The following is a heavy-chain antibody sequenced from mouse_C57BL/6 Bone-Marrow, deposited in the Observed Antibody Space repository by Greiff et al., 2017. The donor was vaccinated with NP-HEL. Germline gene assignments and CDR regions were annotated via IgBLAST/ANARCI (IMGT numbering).Heavy chain of an antibody. Sequence: VKLQESGAELARPGASVKLSCKASGYTFTSYGISWVKQRTGQGLEWIGEIYPRSGNTYYNEKFKGKATLTADKSSSTAYMELRSLTSEDSAVYFCARLEDGYYVPAWFAYWGQGTLVTVSA. CDR3: ARLEDGYYVPAWFAY. CDR2: IYPRSGNT. V-gene: IGHV1-81*01. D-gene: IGHD2-3*01. CDR1: GYTFTSYG. J-gene: IGHJ3*01.